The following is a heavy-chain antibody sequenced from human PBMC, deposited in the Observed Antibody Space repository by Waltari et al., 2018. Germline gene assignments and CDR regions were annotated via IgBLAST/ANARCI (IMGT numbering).Heavy chain of an antibody. D-gene: IGHD6-19*01. V-gene: IGHV1-69*12. CDR3: ARPGDSSGCYDY. Sequence: QVQLVQSGAEVKKPGSSVKVSCKASGGTFSSYAISWVRQAPGQGLEGMGGIIPIFGTANYAKKFQGGVTIPADEPTSTAYMGLRSLKSEDTAVYYCARPGDSSGCYDYWGQGTLVTVSS. J-gene: IGHJ4*02. CDR2: IIPIFGTA. CDR1: GGTFSSYA.